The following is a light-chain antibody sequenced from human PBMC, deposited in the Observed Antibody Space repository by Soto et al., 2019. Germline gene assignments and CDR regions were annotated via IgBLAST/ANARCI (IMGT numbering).Light chain of an antibody. CDR2: AAS. CDR3: HKFNNVPFT. CDR1: QGIYNY. Sequence: DIQMTQSPSSLSASVGDRVTITCRASQGIYNYLAWYQQKPGKVPKLLMFAASTLHSGVPSRFSVSGSGTDFPLTISRLQPEDVATYYCHKFNNVPFTFGPGTTGDL. J-gene: IGKJ3*01. V-gene: IGKV1-27*01.